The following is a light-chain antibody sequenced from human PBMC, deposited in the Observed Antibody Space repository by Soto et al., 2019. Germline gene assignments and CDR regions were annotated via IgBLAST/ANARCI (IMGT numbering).Light chain of an antibody. CDR2: DAF. V-gene: IGKV3-11*01. Sequence: EIVLTQSPATLSLSPGERATLSCRASQSVSRYLAWYQQKPDQAPRLLIYDAFNRATGIPARFSGSGSGTDFTLTISSLEPEDFVVYYCQQRSNWPITFGQGTRLEIK. J-gene: IGKJ5*01. CDR1: QSVSRY. CDR3: QQRSNWPIT.